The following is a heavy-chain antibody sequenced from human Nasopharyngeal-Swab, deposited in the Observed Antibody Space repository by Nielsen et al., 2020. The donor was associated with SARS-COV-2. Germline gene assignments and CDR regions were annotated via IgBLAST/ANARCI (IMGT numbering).Heavy chain of an antibody. CDR3: AKVRSWRLDAFDS. Sequence: GESLKISCAASGFTFSSYAMSWVRQAPGKGLEWVSVIHSDPSKTYYVDSVKGRFTISRDNSKKTLFLQMDSLRVEDTAVYYCAKVRSWRLDAFDSWGQGTLVTVSS. J-gene: IGHJ4*02. V-gene: IGHV3-23*03. CDR2: IHSDPSKT. D-gene: IGHD6-13*01. CDR1: GFTFSSYA.